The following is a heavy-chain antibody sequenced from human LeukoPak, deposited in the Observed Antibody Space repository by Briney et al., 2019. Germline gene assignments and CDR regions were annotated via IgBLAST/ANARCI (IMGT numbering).Heavy chain of an antibody. J-gene: IGHJ4*02. CDR2: INHSGST. CDR1: GGSFSGYY. Sequence: SETLSLTCAVYGGSFSGYYWSWIRQPPGKGLEWIGEINHSGSTNHSPSLKSRVTISVDTSKNHFSLRLSSVTAADTAVYYCARGRYDVAVPAAVGRLFDYWGQGTLVTVSS. CDR3: ARGRYDVAVPAAVGRLFDY. V-gene: IGHV4-34*01. D-gene: IGHD2-2*01.